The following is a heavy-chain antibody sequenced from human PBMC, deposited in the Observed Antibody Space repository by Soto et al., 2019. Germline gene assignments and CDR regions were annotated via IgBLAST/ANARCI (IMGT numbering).Heavy chain of an antibody. CDR2: VHGGGST. D-gene: IGHD3-16*01. CDR3: AGRLTTAASLDY. V-gene: IGHV3-53*01. J-gene: IGHJ4*02. CDR1: GFTVSNNH. Sequence: VQLVESGGGLIQPGGSLRLSCAASGFTVSNNHMTWVRQAAGKGLELVSFVHGGGSTSYADSVKGRFTISRDNSKNTLYPQKESLKAEDTAIYYCAGRLTTAASLDYWGRGTLVTVSS.